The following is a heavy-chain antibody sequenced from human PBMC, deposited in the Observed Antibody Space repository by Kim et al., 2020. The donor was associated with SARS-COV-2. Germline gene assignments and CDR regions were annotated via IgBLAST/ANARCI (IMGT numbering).Heavy chain of an antibody. J-gene: IGHJ4*02. D-gene: IGHD3-10*01. Sequence: GGSLRLSCAASGFSLSGSAMHWVRQASGKGLEWVGRIGSRANNYATEYAASVKGRFTISRDDSKNTAYLQMNSLKTEDTAVYYCTYGSGTYYRDFDYWGQGILVTVSS. CDR3: TYGSGTYYRDFDY. V-gene: IGHV3-73*01. CDR2: IGSRANNYAT. CDR1: GFSLSGSA.